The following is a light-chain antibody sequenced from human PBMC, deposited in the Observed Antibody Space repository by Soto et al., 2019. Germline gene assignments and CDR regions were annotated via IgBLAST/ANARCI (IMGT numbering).Light chain of an antibody. V-gene: IGLV1-40*01. CDR1: SSNIGAGYE. Sequence: QSALTQPSSVSGAPGQRGTISCTGSSSNIGAGYEVHWYQQLPGTAPKLLIHGNKNRPAGVPDRFSGSKSGTSASLAITGLQAEDEADYYCQSYDSSLSVYVFGTGTTLTVL. CDR2: GNK. CDR3: QSYDSSLSVYV. J-gene: IGLJ1*01.